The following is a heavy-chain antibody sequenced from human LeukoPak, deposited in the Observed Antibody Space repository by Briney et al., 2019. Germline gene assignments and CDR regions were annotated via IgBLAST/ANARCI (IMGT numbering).Heavy chain of an antibody. CDR2: ISSSSGNI. V-gene: IGHV3-48*01. J-gene: IGHJ4*02. Sequence: GGSLRLSCAASGFTFSSYSMNWVRQAPGKGLEWISYISSSSGNIYYADSVKGRFTISRDNAENSLYLQMNSLRAEDTAVYYCARRAGAYSHPYDYWGQGTLVTVSS. CDR3: ARRAGAYSHPYDY. CDR1: GFTFSSYS. D-gene: IGHD4/OR15-4a*01.